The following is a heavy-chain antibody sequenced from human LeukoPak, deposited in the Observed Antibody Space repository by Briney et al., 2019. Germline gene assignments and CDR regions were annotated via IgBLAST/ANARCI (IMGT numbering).Heavy chain of an antibody. J-gene: IGHJ4*02. D-gene: IGHD4-17*01. CDR2: ISYSGST. V-gene: IGHV4-59*01. CDR1: GGSINTYY. Sequence: PSETLSLTCTVSGGSINTYYWSWIRQPPGKGLEWIGYISYSGSTNYNPSLKSRVTISVDTSKNQFSLKLSSVTAADTAVYYCARGGDYGEKYYFDYWGQGTLVTVSS. CDR3: ARGGDYGEKYYFDY.